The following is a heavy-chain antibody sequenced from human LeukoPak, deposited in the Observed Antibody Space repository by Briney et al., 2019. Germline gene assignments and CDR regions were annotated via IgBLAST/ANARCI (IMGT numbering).Heavy chain of an antibody. Sequence: PGGSLRLSCAASGFTFSSYNMNWVRQAPGKGLKWVSYISITSSYIYYADSEKGRFTISRDNAKKSLYLQMNSLRAEDTAIYFCASTGRDDDHFDYWGQGTLVTVSS. CDR3: ASTGRDDDHFDY. CDR1: GFTFSSYN. V-gene: IGHV3-21*01. D-gene: IGHD5-24*01. CDR2: ISITSSYI. J-gene: IGHJ4*02.